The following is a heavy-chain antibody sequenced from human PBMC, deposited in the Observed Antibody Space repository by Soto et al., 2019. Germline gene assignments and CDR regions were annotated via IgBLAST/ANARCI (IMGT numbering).Heavy chain of an antibody. CDR3: ARERGSGWTFDY. CDR2: ISSSSTI. J-gene: IGHJ4*02. D-gene: IGHD6-19*01. Sequence: PGGSLSLSCAASGFTVSSNYMSWVRQAPGKGLEWVSSISSSSTIYYADSVKGRFTISRDNVQNSLYLQMHSLRAEDTAVYYCARERGSGWTFDYWGQGTLVTVSS. CDR1: GFTVSSNY. V-gene: IGHV3-48*01.